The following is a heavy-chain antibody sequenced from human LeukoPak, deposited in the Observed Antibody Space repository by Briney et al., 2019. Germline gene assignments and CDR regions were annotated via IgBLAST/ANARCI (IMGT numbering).Heavy chain of an antibody. CDR2: IYYSGST. CDR1: GGSISSSSYY. CDR3: ARADIVATIFYSDY. V-gene: IGHV4-39*07. J-gene: IGHJ4*02. D-gene: IGHD5-12*01. Sequence: PSETLSLTCTVSGGSISSSSYYWGWIRQPPGKGLEWIGSIYYSGSTYYNPSLKSRVTISVDTSKNQFSLKLSSVTAADTAVYYCARADIVATIFYSDYWGQGTLVTVSS.